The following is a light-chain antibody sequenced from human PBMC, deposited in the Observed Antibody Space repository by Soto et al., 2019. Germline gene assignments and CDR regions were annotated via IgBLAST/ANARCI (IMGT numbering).Light chain of an antibody. J-gene: IGLJ1*01. V-gene: IGLV2-14*01. CDR2: EVT. CDR1: RSDVGAYNY. CDR3: SSFTSRFTFV. Sequence: QSVLTQPASVSGSPGQSIAISCTATRSDVGAYNYVSWYQQHPDKAPKLMISEVTNRPSGVSDRFSGSKSGNTDSLTISGLQAEDEADYYCSSFTSRFTFVFGTGTKSPS.